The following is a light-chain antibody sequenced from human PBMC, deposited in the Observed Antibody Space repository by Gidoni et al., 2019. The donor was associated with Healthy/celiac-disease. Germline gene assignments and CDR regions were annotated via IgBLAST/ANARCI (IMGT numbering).Light chain of an antibody. CDR3: QQYNSYSPA. Sequence: DIQMTQSPSTLSASVGDRGTITCRASQSISSWLDWYQQKPGKAPKLLIYKASSLESGVPSRFSGSGSGTEFTLTISSLQPDDFATYYCQQYNSYSPAFXQXTKVDIK. CDR2: KAS. CDR1: QSISSW. J-gene: IGKJ1*01. V-gene: IGKV1-5*03.